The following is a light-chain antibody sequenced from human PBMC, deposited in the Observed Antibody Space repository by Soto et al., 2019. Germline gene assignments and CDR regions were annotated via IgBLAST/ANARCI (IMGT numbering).Light chain of an antibody. Sequence: DIQMTQSPSSLSASVGDSVTITCRASQDISNYLAWYQQRPGKVPQLLIYAASTLQSGVPSRFSGSGSWTDFTLTISSLQLEDAAIYYCQRYKSASTFGQGTRLEI. CDR3: QRYKSAST. CDR2: AAS. J-gene: IGKJ5*01. CDR1: QDISNY. V-gene: IGKV1-27*01.